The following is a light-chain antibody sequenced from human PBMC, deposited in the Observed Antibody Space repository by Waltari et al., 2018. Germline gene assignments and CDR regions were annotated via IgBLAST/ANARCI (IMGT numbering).Light chain of an antibody. J-gene: IGKJ4*01. V-gene: IGKV1-NL1*01. CDR1: QAISHS. CDR3: QQYFRIPFT. Sequence: DIQMTQSPSSLSGSIGDRVTITCRASQAISHSLAWYQEKPGKVPKLLIYASSRLESGAPSRFSGSGSGTGYTLTISSLQAEDFATYYCQQYFRIPFTFGGGTKVDIK. CDR2: ASS.